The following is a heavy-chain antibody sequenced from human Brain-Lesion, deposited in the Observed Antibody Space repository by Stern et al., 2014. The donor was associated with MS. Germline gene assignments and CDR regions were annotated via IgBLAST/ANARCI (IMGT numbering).Heavy chain of an antibody. D-gene: IGHD5-18*01. CDR2: INGDGSRT. Sequence: EVQLVESGGDLVQPGGSLRLSCTASGFTFSTYWMHWVRPAPGKGLGWVSRINGDGSRTSYADSVKGRFTISRDNAKNTLYVQMNSLRVEDTAVYYCARAHVDTWDWFDPWGQGTLVTVSS. CDR3: ARAHVDTWDWFDP. V-gene: IGHV3-74*02. CDR1: GFTFSTYW. J-gene: IGHJ5*02.